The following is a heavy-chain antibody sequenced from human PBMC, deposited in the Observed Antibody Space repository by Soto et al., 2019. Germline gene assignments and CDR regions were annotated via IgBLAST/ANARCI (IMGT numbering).Heavy chain of an antibody. CDR2: ISAYNGNT. J-gene: IGHJ3*02. CDR1: GYTFTSYG. V-gene: IGHV1-18*01. D-gene: IGHD6-19*01. Sequence: ASVKVSCKASGYTFTSYGISWVRQAPGQGLEWMGWISAYNGNTNYAQKLQGRVTMTTDTSTSTAYMELRSLRSDDTAVYYCGKEYSSGSHDAFDIWGQGTMVTVSS. CDR3: GKEYSSGSHDAFDI.